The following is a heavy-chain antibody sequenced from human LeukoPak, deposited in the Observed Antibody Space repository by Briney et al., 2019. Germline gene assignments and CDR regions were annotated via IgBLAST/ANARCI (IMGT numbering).Heavy chain of an antibody. V-gene: IGHV3-48*01. CDR1: GFTFSSYS. CDR3: AKCYYDSSGYEGYYYYMDV. J-gene: IGHJ6*03. Sequence: GSLRLSCAASGFTFSSYSMNWVRQAPGKGLEWVSYISSSSSTIYYADSVKGRFTISRDNSKNTLYLQMNSLRAEDTAVYYCAKCYYDSSGYEGYYYYMDVWGKGTTVTVSS. CDR2: ISSSSSTI. D-gene: IGHD3-22*01.